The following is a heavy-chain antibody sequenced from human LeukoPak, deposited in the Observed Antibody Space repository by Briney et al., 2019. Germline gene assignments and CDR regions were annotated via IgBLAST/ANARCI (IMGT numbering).Heavy chain of an antibody. CDR2: INPNSGGT. V-gene: IGHV1-2*02. D-gene: IGHD3-22*01. J-gene: IGHJ4*02. CDR3: AVPSGYDSRYYFDY. Sequence: ASVKVSCKASGYTFTGYYMHWVRQAPGQGLEWMGWINPNSGGTNYAQKFQGRVTMTRDTSISTAYMELSRLRSDDTAVYYCAVPSGYDSRYYFDYWGQGTLVTVSS. CDR1: GYTFTGYY.